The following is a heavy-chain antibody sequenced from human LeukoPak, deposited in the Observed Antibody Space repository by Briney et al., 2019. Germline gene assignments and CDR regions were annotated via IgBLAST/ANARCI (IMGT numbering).Heavy chain of an antibody. CDR3: ARHYLNNWNYTLSYFDY. J-gene: IGHJ4*02. V-gene: IGHV4-59*08. CDR1: GGSISSYF. D-gene: IGHD1-7*01. CDR2: ISYSGST. Sequence: SETLSLTCTVSGGSISSYFWSWFRQPPGKGLEWIGYISYSGSTNYSPSLKSRVSISVDTSKNQFSLKLSSVSAADTAMYYCARHYLNNWNYTLSYFDYWGQGTLVTVSS.